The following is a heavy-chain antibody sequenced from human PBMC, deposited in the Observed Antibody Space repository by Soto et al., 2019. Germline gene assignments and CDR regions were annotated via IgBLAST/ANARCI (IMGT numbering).Heavy chain of an antibody. CDR2: INPNSGGT. CDR1: GYTFTSYA. D-gene: IGHD5-12*01. V-gene: IGHV1-2*04. CDR3: ARDSGTDAFDI. Sequence: ASVKVSCKASGYTFTSYAMRWVRQAPGQRLEWMGWINPNSGGTNYAQKFQGWVTMTRDTSISTAYMELSRLRSDDTAVYYCARDSGTDAFDIWGQGTMVTVSS. J-gene: IGHJ3*02.